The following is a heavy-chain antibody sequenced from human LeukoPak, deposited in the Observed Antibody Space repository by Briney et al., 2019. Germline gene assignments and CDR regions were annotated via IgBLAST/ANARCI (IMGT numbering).Heavy chain of an antibody. CDR1: GVTPSNDC. D-gene: IGHD3-10*01. J-gene: IGHJ4*02. CDR2: INKDGSEK. Sequence: GGSLRLSCAASGVTPSNDCMACVRQAPGKGLEWVANINKDGSEKYYVDSVKGRFTISRDNAKNSLYLEMNSLRAEDKAVYYCAKDLYYGSGNYYNGYWGQGTLVTVSS. V-gene: IGHV3-7*05. CDR3: AKDLYYGSGNYYNGY.